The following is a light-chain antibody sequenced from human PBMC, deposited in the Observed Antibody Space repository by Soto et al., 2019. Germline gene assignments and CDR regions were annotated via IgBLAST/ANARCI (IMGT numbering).Light chain of an antibody. Sequence: EIVMTQSPATVSVSPGERATLYCRASQSVGNNLAWYQQKPGQAPSLFIFGASVRATGVPDRFSGSGSGTEFTLAISSLEPEDFAVYYCQQRSTWPPEFTFGQGTRLEIK. V-gene: IGKV3-15*01. J-gene: IGKJ5*01. CDR2: GAS. CDR1: QSVGNN. CDR3: QQRSTWPPEFT.